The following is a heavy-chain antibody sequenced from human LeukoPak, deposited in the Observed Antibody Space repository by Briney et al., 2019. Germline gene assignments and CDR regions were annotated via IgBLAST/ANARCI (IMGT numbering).Heavy chain of an antibody. V-gene: IGHV4-59*01. CDR2: IYYSGST. J-gene: IGHJ3*02. Sequence: SETLSLTCTVSGGSISSYYWSWIRQPPGKGLEWIGYIYYSGSTNYNPSLKSRVTISVDTSKNQFSLKLSSVTAADTAVYYCARVTRHHTVNAMPLDAFDIWGQGTMVTVSS. CDR1: GGSISSYY. CDR3: ARVTRHHTVNAMPLDAFDI. D-gene: IGHD2-21*01.